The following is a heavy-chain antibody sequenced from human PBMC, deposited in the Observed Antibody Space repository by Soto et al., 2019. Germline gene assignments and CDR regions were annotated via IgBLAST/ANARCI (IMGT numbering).Heavy chain of an antibody. CDR3: ARARRGPDHHYYYYMDV. Sequence: SETLSLTCTVSGGSISSYYWSWIRQPPGKGLEWIGYIYYSGSTNYNPSLKSRVTISVDTSKNQFSLKLSSVTAADTAVYYCARARRGPDHHYYYYMDVWGKGTTVTVSS. J-gene: IGHJ6*03. CDR2: IYYSGST. D-gene: IGHD3-16*01. CDR1: GGSISSYY. V-gene: IGHV4-59*01.